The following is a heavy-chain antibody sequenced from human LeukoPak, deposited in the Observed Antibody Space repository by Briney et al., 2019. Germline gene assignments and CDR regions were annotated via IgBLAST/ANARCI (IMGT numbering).Heavy chain of an antibody. V-gene: IGHV4-59*01. D-gene: IGHD6-19*01. J-gene: IGHJ5*02. Sequence: SETLSLTCTVSGGSISTYYWSWIRQPPGKVLEWIGYVYYSGNTNYNPSLNSRLTISIDTSKNQFSLKLSSVTAADTAVYYCARVGSGCFDLWGQGTLVTVSS. CDR1: GGSISTYY. CDR2: VYYSGNT. CDR3: ARVGSGCFDL.